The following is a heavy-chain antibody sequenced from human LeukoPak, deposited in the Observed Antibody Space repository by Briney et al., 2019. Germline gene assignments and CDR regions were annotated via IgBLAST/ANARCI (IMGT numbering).Heavy chain of an antibody. D-gene: IGHD6-19*01. CDR1: GFTFRKYG. Sequence: GWSLTVSCLGSGFTFRKYGMHGLRQPPARGLAWVAVISYEGGNEYFADSVKGPFTISRDNSQDTLYLQMNSLRAQDTGVYYCAKTADHYYGMDVWGQGTTATVS. CDR3: AKTADHYYGMDV. V-gene: IGHV3-30*18. J-gene: IGHJ6*02. CDR2: ISYEGGNE.